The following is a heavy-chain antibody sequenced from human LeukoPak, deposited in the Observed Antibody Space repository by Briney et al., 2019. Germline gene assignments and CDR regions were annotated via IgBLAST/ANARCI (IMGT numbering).Heavy chain of an antibody. D-gene: IGHD4-17*01. V-gene: IGHV3-74*01. CDR2: TNRDGSCT. Sequence: GGSLRLSCAASGFTFSNYWMHWARQARGKGLVWVSHTNRDGSCTNSADSVTGRVTISIDNAQTTLYLQRNSLRAEDTAVYYCAKGGATVIDYWGQGTLVTVSS. J-gene: IGHJ4*02. CDR1: GFTFSNYW. CDR3: AKGGATVIDY.